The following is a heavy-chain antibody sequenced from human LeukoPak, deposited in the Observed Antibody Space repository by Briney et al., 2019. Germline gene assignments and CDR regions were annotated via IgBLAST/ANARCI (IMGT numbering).Heavy chain of an antibody. J-gene: IGHJ3*02. Sequence: SETLSLTCTASGGSISSYYWSWIRQPPGKGLEWIGYIYYSGSTNYNPSLKSRVTISVDTSKNQFSLKLSSVTAADTAVYYCARVPDAFDIWGQGTMVTVSS. V-gene: IGHV4-59*01. CDR2: IYYSGST. CDR1: GGSISSYY. CDR3: ARVPDAFDI.